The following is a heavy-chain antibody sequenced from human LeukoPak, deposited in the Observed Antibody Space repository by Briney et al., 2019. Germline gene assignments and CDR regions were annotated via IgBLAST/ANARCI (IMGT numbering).Heavy chain of an antibody. Sequence: GGSLRLSCTASGLTFSNFGMHWFRQAPGKGLEWVAVISYDGSKKYYADSVKGRFTISRDNSKNTLYLQMNSLRAEDTAVYYCAKEREYYFDYWGQGTLVSVSS. V-gene: IGHV3-30*18. CDR2: ISYDGSKK. D-gene: IGHD3-10*01. J-gene: IGHJ4*02. CDR3: AKEREYYFDY. CDR1: GLTFSNFG.